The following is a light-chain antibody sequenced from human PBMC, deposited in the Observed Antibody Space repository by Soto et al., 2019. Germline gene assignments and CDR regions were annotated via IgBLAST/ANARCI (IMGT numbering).Light chain of an antibody. CDR3: QQRSNMPPT. CDR1: ESIGKF. CDR2: DAS. V-gene: IGKV3-11*01. Sequence: EVVLTQSPATLSLSPGERATLSCRASESIGKFLAWYRQIPGQAPRLLIYDASNRATGIPDRFSGVGSGTDFTLTISSLEPEDFALYYCQQRSNMPPTFGQGTRVEIK. J-gene: IGKJ5*01.